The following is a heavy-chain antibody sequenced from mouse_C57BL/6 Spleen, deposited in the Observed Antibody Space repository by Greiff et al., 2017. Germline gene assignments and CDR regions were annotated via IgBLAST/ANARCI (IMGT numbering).Heavy chain of an antibody. D-gene: IGHD1-2*01. J-gene: IGHJ4*01. V-gene: IGHV1-80*01. CDR3: ARYALLDYAMDY. CDR2: IYPGDGDT. CDR1: GYAFSSYW. Sequence: VQLQPSGAELVKPGASVKISCKASGYAFSSYWMNWVKQRPGKGLEWIGQIYPGDGDTNSNGKLKGKATMTADKSCSTAYMQLSSLTSEDSAVDFCARYALLDYAMDYWGQGTSVTVSS.